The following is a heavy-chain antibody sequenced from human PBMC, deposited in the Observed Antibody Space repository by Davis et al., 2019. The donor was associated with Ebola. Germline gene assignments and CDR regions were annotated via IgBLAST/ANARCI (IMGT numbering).Heavy chain of an antibody. CDR3: ARTPIPIAVAGTFYFDY. Sequence: SGPPLVNPTPTPTLTCTFSGSSLSTRGMCVSWIRQPPGKALEWLALIDWDDDKYYSTSLKTRLTISKDTSKNQVVLTMTNMDPVDTATYYCARTPIPIAVAGTFYFDYWGQGTLVTVSS. CDR1: GSSLSTRGMC. D-gene: IGHD6-19*01. V-gene: IGHV2-70*01. CDR2: IDWDDDK. J-gene: IGHJ4*02.